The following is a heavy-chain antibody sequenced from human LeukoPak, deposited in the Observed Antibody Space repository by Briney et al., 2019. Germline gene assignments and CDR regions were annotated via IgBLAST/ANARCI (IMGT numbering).Heavy chain of an antibody. CDR1: GGSISSYY. J-gene: IGHJ5*02. V-gene: IGHV4-4*07. CDR3: ARDLHGVRGVKNWFDP. Sequence: SETLSLTCTVSGGSISSYYWSWIRQPAGKGLEWIGRIYNSGSTNYNPSLKSRVTMSVDTSKNQFSLKLSSVTAADTAVYYCARDLHGVRGVKNWFDPWGQGTLVTVSS. CDR2: IYNSGST. D-gene: IGHD3-10*01.